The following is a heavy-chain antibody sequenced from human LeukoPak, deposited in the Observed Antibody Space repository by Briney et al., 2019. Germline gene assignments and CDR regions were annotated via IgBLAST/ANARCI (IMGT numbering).Heavy chain of an antibody. J-gene: IGHJ4*02. D-gene: IGHD3-22*01. CDR1: GFTFRSYA. CDR3: AKDRARVVVVITTPYFDY. CDR2: ISGSGGST. V-gene: IGHV3-23*01. Sequence: GGSLRLSCAASGFTFRSYAMSWVRQAPGKGLEWVSAISGSGGSTYYADSVKGRFTISRDNSKNTLYLQMNSLRAEDTAVYYCAKDRARVVVVITTPYFDYWGQGTLVTVSS.